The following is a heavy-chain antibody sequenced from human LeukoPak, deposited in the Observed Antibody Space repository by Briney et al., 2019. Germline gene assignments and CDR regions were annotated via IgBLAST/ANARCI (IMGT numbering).Heavy chain of an antibody. CDR3: ARGQVIPVAGHGAVDI. D-gene: IGHD6-19*01. CDR1: GFTFGSYE. CDR2: ISSGGGAI. J-gene: IGHJ3*02. Sequence: PGGSLRLSCAASGFTFGSYEMNWVRQAPGKGLEWVSYISSGGGAIYYADSVKGRFTISRDNVKNSLYLQMNSLRAEDTAVYYCARGQVIPVAGHGAVDIWGQGTMVTVSS. V-gene: IGHV3-48*03.